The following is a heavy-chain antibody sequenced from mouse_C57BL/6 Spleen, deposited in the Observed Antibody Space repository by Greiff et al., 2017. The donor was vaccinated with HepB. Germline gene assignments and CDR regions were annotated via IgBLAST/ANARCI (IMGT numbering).Heavy chain of an antibody. V-gene: IGHV1-64*01. J-gene: IGHJ4*01. Sequence: QVQLQQPGAELVKPGASVKLSCKASGYTFTSYWMHWVKQRPGQGLEWIGMIHPNSGSTNYNEKFKSKATLTVDKSSSTAYMKLSSLTSEDSAVYYCADYDYDDAMDDWGQGTSVTVSS. D-gene: IGHD2-4*01. CDR3: ADYDYDDAMDD. CDR1: GYTFTSYW. CDR2: IHPNSGST.